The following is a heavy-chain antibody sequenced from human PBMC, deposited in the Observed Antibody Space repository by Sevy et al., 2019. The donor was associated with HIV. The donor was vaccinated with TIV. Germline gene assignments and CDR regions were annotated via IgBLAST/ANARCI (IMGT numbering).Heavy chain of an antibody. CDR1: GYSFSTYW. CDR2: IYPGDSDT. Sequence: GESLKFTCKGSGYSFSTYWIAWVRQMPGKGLEWMGIIYPGDSDTRYSPSFQGQVTISADKSISTAYLQWSSLKASDSAMYYCARRRGSSAWVDYWGQGTLVTVSS. CDR3: ARRRGSSAWVDY. J-gene: IGHJ4*02. V-gene: IGHV5-51*01. D-gene: IGHD6-6*01.